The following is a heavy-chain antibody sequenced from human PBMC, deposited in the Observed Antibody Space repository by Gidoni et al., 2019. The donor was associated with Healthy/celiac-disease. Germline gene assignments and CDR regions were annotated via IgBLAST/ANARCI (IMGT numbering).Heavy chain of an antibody. CDR2: ISSSSSYI. CDR3: ARPLWSSSGVFDY. D-gene: IGHD6-6*01. V-gene: IGHV3-21*01. CDR1: GFTFSTYS. J-gene: IGHJ4*02. Sequence: EVQLVESGGGLVKPGGSLRLSCAASGFTFSTYSMNWVRQAPGKGLEWVSSISSSSSYIYYADSVKGRFTISRDNAKNSLYLQMNSLRAEDTAVYYCARPLWSSSGVFDYWGQGTLVTVSS.